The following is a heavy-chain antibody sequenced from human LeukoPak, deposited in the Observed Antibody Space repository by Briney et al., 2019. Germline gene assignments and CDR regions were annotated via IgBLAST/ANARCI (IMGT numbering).Heavy chain of an antibody. D-gene: IGHD2-15*01. J-gene: IGHJ5*02. V-gene: IGHV3-23*01. CDR3: AKTQGYYDA. CDR1: GFTFSNYA. Sequence: GGSLRLSCAASGFTFSNYAMSWVRQAPGKGLELVLGIYGSDDKTVYGDAVKGRFTISRDNSKNTLYLQMNSLRADDTAVYYCAKTQGYYDAWGQGALVTVSS. CDR2: IYGSDDKT.